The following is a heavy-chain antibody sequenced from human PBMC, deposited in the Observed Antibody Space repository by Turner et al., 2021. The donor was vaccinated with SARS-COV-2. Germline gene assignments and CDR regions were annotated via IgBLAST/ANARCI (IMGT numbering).Heavy chain of an antibody. J-gene: IGHJ5*02. D-gene: IGHD5-12*01. Sequence: QVQLQQWGAGLLKPSETLSPTCAVPGGSLSGYYWSWIRQPPGKGLEWIGEINHSGYTNYNPSLKSRVTISVDTSKNQISLKLNSVTAADTALYYCARVDIVSTNYFDPWGQGTLVTVSS. CDR1: GGSLSGYY. CDR3: ARVDIVSTNYFDP. V-gene: IGHV4-34*02. CDR2: INHSGYT.